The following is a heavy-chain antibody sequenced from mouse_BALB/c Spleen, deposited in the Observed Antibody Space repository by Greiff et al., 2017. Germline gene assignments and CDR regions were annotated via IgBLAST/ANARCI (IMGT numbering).Heavy chain of an antibody. CDR3: ARDSNWSFWFAD. CDR2: IRNKANGYTT. CDR1: GFTFTDYY. J-gene: IGHJ3*01. D-gene: IGHD4-1*01. Sequence: EVKLVESGGGLVQPGGSLRLSCATSGFTFTDYYMSWVRQPPGKALEWLGFIRNKANGYTTEYSASVKGRFTISRDNSQSILYLQMNTLRAEDSATYYCARDSNWSFWFADWGQGTLVTVSA. V-gene: IGHV7-3*02.